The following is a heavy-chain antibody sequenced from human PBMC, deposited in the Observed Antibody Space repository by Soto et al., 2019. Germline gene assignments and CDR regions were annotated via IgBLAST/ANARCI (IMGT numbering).Heavy chain of an antibody. CDR2: IYPGDSDI. CDR1: GYSFTNYW. CDR3: SIPGRLRYTSSFDY. V-gene: IGHV5-51*01. J-gene: IGHJ4*02. D-gene: IGHD3-9*01. Sequence: GESLKISCKGSGYSFTNYWIGWVRQMPGKGLEWMGIIYPGDSDIRYSPSFQGQVTISADKSTSTAYLQWSSLKASDTAMYYCSIPGRLRYTSSFDYWGQGSQVTVSS.